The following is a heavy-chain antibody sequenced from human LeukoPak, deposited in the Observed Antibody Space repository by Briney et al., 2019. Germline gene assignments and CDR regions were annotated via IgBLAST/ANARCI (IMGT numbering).Heavy chain of an antibody. CDR2: ISAYNGNT. V-gene: IGHV1-18*01. J-gene: IGHJ3*02. D-gene: IGHD2-2*01. CDR3: ARPSVPAAVDDAFDI. CDR1: GYTFTSYG. Sequence: ASVKVSCKASGYTFTSYGISWVRQAPGQGLEWMGWISAYNGNTNYAQKLQGRVTMTTDTSTSTAYMELRSLRSDDTAVYYCARPSVPAAVDDAFDIWGQGTMVAVSS.